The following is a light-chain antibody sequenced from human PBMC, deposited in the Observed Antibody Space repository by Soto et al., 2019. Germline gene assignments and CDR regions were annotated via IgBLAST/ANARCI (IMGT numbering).Light chain of an antibody. CDR1: QDIKDF. V-gene: IGKV1-33*01. CDR3: QQYDCLPPYT. Sequence: DIQMTQSPSSLSASVGDRVTITCQASQDIKDFLNWYQQKPGKAPKLLIYDASNLEPGVPSRVSGRGSGTDFTFTIASLQHEDIATYYCQQYDCLPPYTFGQGTKLEIK. CDR2: DAS. J-gene: IGKJ2*01.